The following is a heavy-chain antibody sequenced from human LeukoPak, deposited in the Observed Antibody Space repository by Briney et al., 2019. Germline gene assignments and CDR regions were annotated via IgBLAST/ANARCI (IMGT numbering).Heavy chain of an antibody. D-gene: IGHD6-19*01. CDR1: GYTFTSYY. CDR2: INPSGGST. Sequence: ASVKVSCKASGYTFTSYYMHWVRQAPGQGLEWMGIINPSGGSTSYAQKFQGRVTMTRDTSTSTVYMELSSLRSEDTAVYYCARVKGAYSSGWSSPIGDVWGQGTTVTVSS. J-gene: IGHJ6*02. CDR3: ARVKGAYSSGWSSPIGDV. V-gene: IGHV1-46*01.